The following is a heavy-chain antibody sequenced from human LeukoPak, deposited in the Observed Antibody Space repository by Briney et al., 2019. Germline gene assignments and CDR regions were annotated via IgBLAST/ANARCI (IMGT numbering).Heavy chain of an antibody. J-gene: IGHJ4*02. V-gene: IGHV4-59*12. CDR1: GGSISTYY. Sequence: SETLSLTCTVSGGSISTYYWTWIRQPPGKGVEYIGYIDYSGSTNYNPSLKSRVTISVDTSKNQFSLRLSSVTAADTAVYYCASPPNSPFDYWGQGTLVTVSS. CDR3: ASPPNSPFDY. CDR2: IDYSGST. D-gene: IGHD4-23*01.